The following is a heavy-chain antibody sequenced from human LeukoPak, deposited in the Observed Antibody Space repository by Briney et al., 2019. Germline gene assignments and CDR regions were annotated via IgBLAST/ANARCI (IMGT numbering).Heavy chain of an antibody. Sequence: GGSLRLSCAASGFTVSSNYMSWVRQAPGKGLEWVSAISGSGGSTYYADSVKGRLTISRDNSKNTLYLQMNSLRAEDTAVYYCARELQFQFDYWGQGTLVTVSS. CDR1: GFTVSSNY. V-gene: IGHV3-23*01. CDR3: ARELQFQFDY. CDR2: ISGSGGST. D-gene: IGHD4-11*01. J-gene: IGHJ4*02.